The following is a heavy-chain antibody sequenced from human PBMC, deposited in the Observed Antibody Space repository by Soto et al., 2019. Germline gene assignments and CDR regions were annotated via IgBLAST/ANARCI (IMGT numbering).Heavy chain of an antibody. CDR1: GYTFTSYD. CDR2: MNPNSGNT. J-gene: IGHJ6*02. Sequence: QVHLVQSGAEVKKPGASVKVSCKASGYTFTSYDINWVRQATGQGLEWMGWMNPNSGNTGYAQKFQGRGTMTRNTSLSTPYMELSSLSSEDTAVYYCASDMTTRRMDVWGQGTTVTVSS. CDR3: ASDMTTRRMDV. D-gene: IGHD3-9*01. V-gene: IGHV1-8*01.